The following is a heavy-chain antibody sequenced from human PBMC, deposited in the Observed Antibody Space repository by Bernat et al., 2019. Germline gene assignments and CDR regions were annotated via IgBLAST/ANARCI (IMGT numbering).Heavy chain of an antibody. D-gene: IGHD5-12*01. CDR3: AREYIVATIPGIKYNWFDP. Sequence: QVQLVQSGAEVKKPGSSVKVSCKASGGTFSSYTISWVRQAPGQGLEWMGRIIPILGIANYAQKFQGRVTITADKSTSTAYMELSSLRSEDTAVYYCAREYIVATIPGIKYNWFDPWGQGTLVTVSS. CDR2: IIPILGIA. J-gene: IGHJ5*02. CDR1: GGTFSSYT. V-gene: IGHV1-69*08.